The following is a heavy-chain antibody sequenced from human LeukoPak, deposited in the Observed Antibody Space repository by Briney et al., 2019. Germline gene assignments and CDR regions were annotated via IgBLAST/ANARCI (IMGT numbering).Heavy chain of an antibody. V-gene: IGHV3-64*01. CDR1: GFTFSSYA. Sequence: QPGGSLRLSCAASGFTFSSYAMHWVRQAPGKGLEYVSAISSNGGSTYYANSVKGRFTISRDNSKNTLYLQMGSLRAEDMAVYYCARGPAIAVAGTSTEPLTNFDYWGQGTLVSVSP. J-gene: IGHJ4*02. CDR2: ISSNGGST. D-gene: IGHD6-19*01. CDR3: ARGPAIAVAGTSTEPLTNFDY.